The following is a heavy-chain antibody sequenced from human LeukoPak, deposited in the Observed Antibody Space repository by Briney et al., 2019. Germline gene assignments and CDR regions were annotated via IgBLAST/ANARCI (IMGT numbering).Heavy chain of an antibody. CDR3: ARRGAYFEY. J-gene: IGHJ4*02. CDR2: ISYDGSNK. D-gene: IGHD1-26*01. CDR1: GFTFSSYA. V-gene: IGHV3-30*04. Sequence: GGSLRLSCAASGFTFSSYAMHWVRQAPGKGLEWVAVISYDGSNKYYADSVKGRFTISRDNAKNSLYLQMNSLRAEDTAVYYCARRGAYFEYWGQGTLVTVSS.